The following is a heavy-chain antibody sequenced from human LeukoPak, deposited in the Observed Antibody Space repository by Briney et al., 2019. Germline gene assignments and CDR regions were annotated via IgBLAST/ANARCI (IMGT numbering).Heavy chain of an antibody. V-gene: IGHV3-53*01. CDR3: ATSLVVVLDY. CDR1: GFTVSSNY. CDR2: IYSGGST. J-gene: IGHJ4*02. D-gene: IGHD2-15*01. Sequence: SGRSLRLSCAASGFTVSSNYMSWVRQAPGKGLECVSVIYSGGSTYYTDSVKGRFTISRDNSNNTLYLQMNSLRAEDTAVYYCATSLVVVLDYWGQGTLVTVSS.